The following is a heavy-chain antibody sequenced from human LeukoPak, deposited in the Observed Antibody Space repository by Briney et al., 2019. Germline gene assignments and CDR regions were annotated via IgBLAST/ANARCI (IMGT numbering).Heavy chain of an antibody. V-gene: IGHV1-8*01. J-gene: IGHJ4*02. CDR2: MNPNSGNT. CDR1: GYTFTSYD. Sequence: ASVKVSRKASGYTFTSYDINWVRQATGQGLEWMGWMNPNSGNTGYAQKFQGRVTMTRNTSISTAYMELSSLRSEETAVYYCARGLLDRLQGDPEDYWGQGTLVAVSS. CDR3: ARGLLDRLQGDPEDY. D-gene: IGHD3/OR15-3a*01.